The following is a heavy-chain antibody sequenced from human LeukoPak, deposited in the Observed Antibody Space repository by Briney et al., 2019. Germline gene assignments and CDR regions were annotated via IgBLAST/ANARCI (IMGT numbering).Heavy chain of an antibody. J-gene: IGHJ4*02. CDR3: ARGNTMLEKGPGGY. CDR1: GFTFSSYS. D-gene: IGHD3-22*01. V-gene: IGHV3-21*01. CDR2: ISSSSSYI. Sequence: PGGSLRLSCAASGFTFSSYSMNWVRQAPGKGLEWVSSISSSSSYIYYADSVKGRFTISRDNAKNSLYLQMNSLRAEDTAVYYCARGNTMLEKGPGGYWGQGTLVTVSS.